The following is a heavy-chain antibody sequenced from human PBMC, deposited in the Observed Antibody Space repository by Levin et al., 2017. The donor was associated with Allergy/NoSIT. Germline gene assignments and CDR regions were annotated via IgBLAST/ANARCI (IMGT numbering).Heavy chain of an antibody. V-gene: IGHV4-59*01. Sequence: SETLSLTCTVSGGSISSYYWSWIRQPPGKGLEWIGYIYYSGSTNYNPSLKSRVTISVDTSKNQFSLKLSSVTAADTAVYYCARTYSGSYFIDYWGQGTLVTVSS. CDR2: IYYSGST. CDR3: ARTYSGSYFIDY. CDR1: GGSISSYY. D-gene: IGHD1-26*01. J-gene: IGHJ4*02.